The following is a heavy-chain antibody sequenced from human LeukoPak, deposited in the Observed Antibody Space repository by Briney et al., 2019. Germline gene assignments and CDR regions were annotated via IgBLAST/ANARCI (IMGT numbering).Heavy chain of an antibody. CDR2: ITGSGTNR. V-gene: IGHV3-23*01. Sequence: GGSLRLSCVASGSTFSNYAMSWVRQAPGKGLEWVSAITGSGTNRYYADSLKGRFTTSRDNSKNTVFLQMNSLRHEDTAIYYCVIWGDYDVLTGYYVPDYWGQGTLVTVAS. J-gene: IGHJ4*02. CDR1: GSTFSNYA. CDR3: VIWGDYDVLTGYYVPDY. D-gene: IGHD3-9*01.